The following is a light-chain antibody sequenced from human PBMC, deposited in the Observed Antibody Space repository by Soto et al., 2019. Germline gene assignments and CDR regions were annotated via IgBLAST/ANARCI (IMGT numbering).Light chain of an antibody. CDR2: EVS. V-gene: IGLV2-14*01. CDR1: SSDVGRYNY. J-gene: IGLJ1*01. Sequence: ALTQPDSVSGSPVQSITISCTGTSSDVGRYNYVSWYQQQSGKAPKLMIHEVSNRPSGGSNRFCGSKSGNTAYLTIAGLQAEDEPDYYRSSYTSSRAYVFGIGTKVTVL. CDR3: SSYTSSRAYV.